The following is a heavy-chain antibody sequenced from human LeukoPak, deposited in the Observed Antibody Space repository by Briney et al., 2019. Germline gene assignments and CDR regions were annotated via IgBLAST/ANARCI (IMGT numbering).Heavy chain of an antibody. J-gene: IGHJ3*02. CDR3: ARGRVAARLASPTDAFDI. V-gene: IGHV4-39*07. CDR1: GGSISSSSYY. Sequence: PSETLPLTCTVSGGSISSSSYYWGWIRQPPGKGLEWIGSIYYSGSTNYNPSLKSRVTISVDTSKNQFSLKLSSVTAADTAVYYCARGRVAARLASPTDAFDIWGQGTMVTVSS. D-gene: IGHD6-6*01. CDR2: IYYSGST.